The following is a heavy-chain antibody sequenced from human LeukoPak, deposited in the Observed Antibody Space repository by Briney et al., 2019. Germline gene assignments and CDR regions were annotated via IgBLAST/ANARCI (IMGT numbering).Heavy chain of an antibody. Sequence: PGGSLRLSCAASGFTFSSYAMSWVRQAPGKGLEWVLAISGSGGSTYYADSVKGRFTISRDNSKNTLYLRMNSLRAEDTAVYYCAKDRTVGATYHDAFDIWGQGTMVTVSS. D-gene: IGHD1-26*01. J-gene: IGHJ3*02. V-gene: IGHV3-23*01. CDR3: AKDRTVGATYHDAFDI. CDR1: GFTFSSYA. CDR2: ISGSGGST.